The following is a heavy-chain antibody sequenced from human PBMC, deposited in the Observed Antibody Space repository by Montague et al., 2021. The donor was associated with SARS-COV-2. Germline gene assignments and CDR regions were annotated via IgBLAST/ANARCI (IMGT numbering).Heavy chain of an antibody. CDR3: ARLPYFYDSTHAFDI. CDR2: IFYSGST. J-gene: IGHJ3*02. CDR1: GGSISSRSYY. D-gene: IGHD3-22*01. V-gene: IGHV4-39*01. Sequence: SETLSLTCTVSGGSISSRSYYWGWIRQPPGKGLEWIGNIFYSGSTYYNTSLKSRVTISVDTSKNQFSLRLSSVTAADTAVYYCARLPYFYDSTHAFDIWGQWTMVTVSS.